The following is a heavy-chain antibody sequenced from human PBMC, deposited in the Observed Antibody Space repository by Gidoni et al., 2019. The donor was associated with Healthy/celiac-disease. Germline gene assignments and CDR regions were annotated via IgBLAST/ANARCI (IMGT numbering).Heavy chain of an antibody. CDR2: IYPGDSDT. J-gene: IGHJ5*02. V-gene: IGHV5-51*01. D-gene: IGHD6-13*01. Sequence: EVQLVQSGAEVKKPGESLKLSCKGSGYSFTSYWIGWVRQMPGKGLEWMGIIYPGDSDTRYSPSFQGQVTISADKSISTAYLQWSSLKASDTAMYYCARQIFRAAAGGTNWFDPWGQGTLVTVSS. CDR3: ARQIFRAAAGGTNWFDP. CDR1: GYSFTSYW.